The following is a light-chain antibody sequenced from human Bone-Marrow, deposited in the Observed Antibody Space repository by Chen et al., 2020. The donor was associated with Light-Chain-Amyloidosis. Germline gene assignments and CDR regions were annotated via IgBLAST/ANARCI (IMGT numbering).Light chain of an antibody. V-gene: IGLV3-25*03. CDR3: QSADSSGTYEVI. J-gene: IGLJ2*01. Sequence: SYELTQPTSVSVSPGQTARITCSGDDLPTKYAYWYQQKPGQAPVLVIHRDTERPSGISERFSGSSSGTTATLTISGVQAEAEADYHCQSADSSGTYEVIFGGGTKLTVL. CDR1: DLPTKY. CDR2: RDT.